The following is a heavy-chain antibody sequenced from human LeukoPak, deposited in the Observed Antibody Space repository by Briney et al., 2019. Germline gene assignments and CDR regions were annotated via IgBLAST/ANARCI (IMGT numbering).Heavy chain of an antibody. V-gene: IGHV4-59*01. CDR3: AGVLGSGSYYPDY. Sequence: PSETLSLTCTVSGGSISNYYWSWIRQPPGKGLEWIGYIYYSGSTNYNPSLKSRVTISVDTSKNQFSLKLSSVTAADTAVYYCAGVLGSGSYYPDYWGQGTLVTVSS. D-gene: IGHD3-10*01. CDR2: IYYSGST. J-gene: IGHJ4*02. CDR1: GGSISNYY.